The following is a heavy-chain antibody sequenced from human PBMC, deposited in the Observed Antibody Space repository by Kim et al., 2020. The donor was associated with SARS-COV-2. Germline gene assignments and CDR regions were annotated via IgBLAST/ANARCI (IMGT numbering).Heavy chain of an antibody. CDR1: GFTFSSYE. Sequence: GGSLRLSCAASGFTFSSYEMNWVRQAPGKGLEWVSYISSSGSTIYYADSVKGRFTISRDNAKNSLYLQMNSLRAEDTAVYYCARAEGGYCSSTSCSMGGIFDYWGQGTLVTVSS. V-gene: IGHV3-48*03. CDR3: ARAEGGYCSSTSCSMGGIFDY. J-gene: IGHJ4*02. CDR2: ISSSGSTI. D-gene: IGHD2-2*01.